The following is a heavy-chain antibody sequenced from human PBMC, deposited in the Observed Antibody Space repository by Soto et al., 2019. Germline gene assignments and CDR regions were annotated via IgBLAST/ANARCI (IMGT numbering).Heavy chain of an antibody. D-gene: IGHD6-19*01. V-gene: IGHV3-7*03. J-gene: IGHJ4*02. CDR1: GFTFISSF. CDR2: INQDGGVT. Sequence: PGGSLRLSCVASGFTFISSFMGWIRQSTGGGLEWVANINQDGGVTYYVDSVEGRFTISRDNTKDSLYLQMNSLRGEDTAIYYCARYYRGSGRYFFDYWGQGTLVTVSS. CDR3: ARYYRGSGRYFFDY.